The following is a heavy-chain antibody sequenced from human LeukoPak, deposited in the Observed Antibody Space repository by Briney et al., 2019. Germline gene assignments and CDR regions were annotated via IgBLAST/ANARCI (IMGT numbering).Heavy chain of an antibody. D-gene: IGHD1-26*01. Sequence: ASVKVSCKTSGYTFSMNVIHWMCQAPGQRLEWMGWINTGTGKTKYSQKFQGRLSITRDTSANTASMELSSLRSEDTAVFYCARDKRSSPYYLFDYWGQGTLVTVSS. V-gene: IGHV1-3*04. CDR2: INTGTGKT. J-gene: IGHJ4*02. CDR1: GYTFSMNV. CDR3: ARDKRSSPYYLFDY.